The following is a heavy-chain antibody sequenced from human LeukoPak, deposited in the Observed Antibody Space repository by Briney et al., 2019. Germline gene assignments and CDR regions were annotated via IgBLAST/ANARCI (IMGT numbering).Heavy chain of an antibody. CDR3: AFGSGSLAIPEKTHFDY. CDR2: IIPTFGTA. J-gene: IGHJ4*02. D-gene: IGHD3-10*01. Sequence: GASVKVSCKASGGTFSSYAISWVRQAPGQGLEWMGGIIPTFGTADYAQKFQGRVTITADESTSTAYMELSSLRSEDTAVYYCAFGSGSLAIPEKTHFDYWGQGTLVTVSS. CDR1: GGTFSSYA. V-gene: IGHV1-69*01.